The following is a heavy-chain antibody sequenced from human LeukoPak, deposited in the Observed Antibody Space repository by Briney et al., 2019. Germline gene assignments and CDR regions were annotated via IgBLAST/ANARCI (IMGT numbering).Heavy chain of an antibody. D-gene: IGHD3-22*01. J-gene: IGHJ4*02. CDR2: IYYSGST. CDR3: ARDSSGPNYYFDY. CDR1: GGSISSGGYY. Sequence: SETLSLTCTVSGGSISSGGYYWSWIRQHPGKGLEWIGYIYYSGSTYYNPSLKSRVTISVDTSKNQFSLKLSSVTAADTAVYYCARDSSGPNYYFDYWGQGTLVTVSS. V-gene: IGHV4-31*03.